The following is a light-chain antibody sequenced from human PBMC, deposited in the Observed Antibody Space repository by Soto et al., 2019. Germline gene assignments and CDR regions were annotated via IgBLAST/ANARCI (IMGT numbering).Light chain of an antibody. CDR2: AAS. V-gene: IGKV3-20*01. J-gene: IGKJ4*01. Sequence: EIVLTQSPGTLYLSPGERATLSCRASQRVSSSYLAWYQQKPGPAPRLLIYAASSRATGIPHRFSGSGSGTDFTLTISRLEPEDFAVYYCQQYGSSTGSFGGGTKVEIK. CDR3: QQYGSSTGS. CDR1: QRVSSSY.